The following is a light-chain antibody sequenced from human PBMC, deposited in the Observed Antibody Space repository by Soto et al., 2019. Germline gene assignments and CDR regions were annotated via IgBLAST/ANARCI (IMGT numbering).Light chain of an antibody. J-gene: IGKJ1*01. CDR3: QQYNNYPWT. CDR2: TAS. V-gene: IGKV1-5*03. Sequence: DIQITQYASTLSGSVGYRFIITCLASQSIGSWLAWYQQQPGKVPKLLIYTASTLQSGVPSRFSGSGSGAEFTLTISSLQPEDFATYYCQQYNNYPWTFGPGTKVDI. CDR1: QSIGSW.